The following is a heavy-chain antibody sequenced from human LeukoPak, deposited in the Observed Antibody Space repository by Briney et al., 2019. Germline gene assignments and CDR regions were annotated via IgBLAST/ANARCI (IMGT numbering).Heavy chain of an antibody. CDR1: GSTFSSYW. V-gene: IGHV3-74*01. CDR3: ASCGYSGYDDDAFDI. CDR2: INSDGSST. D-gene: IGHD5-12*01. Sequence: PGGSLRLSCAASGSTFSSYWMHWVRQAPGKGLVWVSRINSDGSSTSYADSVKGRFTISRDNAKNTLYLQMNSLRAEDTAVYYCASCGYSGYDDDAFDIWGQGTMVTVSS. J-gene: IGHJ3*02.